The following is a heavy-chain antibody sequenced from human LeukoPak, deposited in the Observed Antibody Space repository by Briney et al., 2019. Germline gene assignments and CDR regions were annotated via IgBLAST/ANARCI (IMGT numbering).Heavy chain of an antibody. V-gene: IGHV4-4*07. CDR2: IYSTGGT. J-gene: IGHJ4*02. CDR1: GGSISSYY. D-gene: IGHD6-13*01. Sequence: SETLSLTCTVSGGSISSYYWSWIRQPAGKGLEWIGRIYSTGGTNYNPSLKSRVTMSVDTSKNQFSLRLRSVTAADTAVYYCARKIASAGTAGFDFWGQGALVTVSS. CDR3: ARKIASAGTAGFDF.